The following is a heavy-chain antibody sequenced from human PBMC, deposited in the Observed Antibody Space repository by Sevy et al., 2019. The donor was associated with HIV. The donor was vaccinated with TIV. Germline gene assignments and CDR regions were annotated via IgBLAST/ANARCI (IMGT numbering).Heavy chain of an antibody. CDR3: AKRRAIAGAGFDY. CDR2: ISSGGGST. V-gene: IGHV3-23*01. D-gene: IGHD6-13*01. J-gene: IGHJ4*02. Sequence: GGSLRLSCEASGFTFSSYAMGWVRQAPGKGLVWVSSISSGGGSTYYADSVKGRFTISRDNSKNTIYLQMNSLRGDDTALFYCAKRRAIAGAGFDYWGRGTLVTFSS. CDR1: GFTFSSYA.